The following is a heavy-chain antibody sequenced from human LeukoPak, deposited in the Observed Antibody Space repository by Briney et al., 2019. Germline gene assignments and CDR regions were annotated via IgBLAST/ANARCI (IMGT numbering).Heavy chain of an antibody. V-gene: IGHV3-33*01. CDR2: IWYDGSNK. CDR3: ARDSPDTALDY. J-gene: IGHJ4*02. D-gene: IGHD5-18*01. CDR1: RFTFSSYG. Sequence: GGSLRLSCAASRFTFSSYGMHWVRQAPGKGLEWVAVIWYDGSNKYYADSVKGRFTISRDNSKNTLYMQMNSLRAEDTAVYYCARDSPDTALDYWGQGTLVTVSS.